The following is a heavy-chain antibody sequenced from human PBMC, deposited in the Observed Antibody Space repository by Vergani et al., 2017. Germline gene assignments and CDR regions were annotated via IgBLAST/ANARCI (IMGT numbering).Heavy chain of an antibody. J-gene: IGHJ4*02. CDR1: GFTFSSYA. Sequence: EVQLVESGGGLVQAGGSLRLSCAASGFTFSSYAMSWVRQAPGKGLEWVSAISGSGGSTYYADSMKGRFTISRDNSKNTLYLQMNSLRAEDTAIYYFAKGTGIIAAGGGVKDGWGQGTLVTVSS. CDR2: ISGSGGST. D-gene: IGHD6-13*01. V-gene: IGHV3-23*04. CDR3: AKGTGIIAAGGGVKDG.